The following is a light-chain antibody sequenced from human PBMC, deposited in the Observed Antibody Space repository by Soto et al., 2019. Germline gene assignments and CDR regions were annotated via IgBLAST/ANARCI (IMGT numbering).Light chain of an antibody. CDR3: RSFSSTSTIV. CDR1: SSDVGGYNY. V-gene: IGLV2-14*01. Sequence: QSALTQPASVSGSPGQSITISCIGSSSDVGGYNYVSWYQHHPGRVPKPMIFEVSHRPSGVSSRFSGSKSGNTAYLTISGLQAEDEADYYCRSFSSTSTIVFGGGTKVTVL. CDR2: EVS. J-gene: IGLJ2*01.